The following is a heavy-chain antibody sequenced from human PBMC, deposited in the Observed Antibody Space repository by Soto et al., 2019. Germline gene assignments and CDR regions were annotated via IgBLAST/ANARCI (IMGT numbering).Heavy chain of an antibody. Sequence: SETLSLTCAVYGGSFSGYYWSWIRQPPGKGLEWIGEINHSGSTNYNPSLKSRVTISVDTSKNQFSLKLSSVTAADTAVYYCARDEDDYGDYTFDYWGQGTLVTVSS. CDR3: ARDEDDYGDYTFDY. CDR2: INHSGST. V-gene: IGHV4-34*01. J-gene: IGHJ4*02. CDR1: GGSFSGYY. D-gene: IGHD4-17*01.